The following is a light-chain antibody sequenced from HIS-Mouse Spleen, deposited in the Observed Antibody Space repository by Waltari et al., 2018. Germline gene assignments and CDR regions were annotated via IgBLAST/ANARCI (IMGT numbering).Light chain of an antibody. CDR2: EVS. V-gene: IGLV2-14*01. Sequence: QSALTQPASVSGSPGQSITISCTGTSSDVGGYNYVSWYQQHPGKAPKLMIYEVSHRPSGVSNRVSGSKSGNTASLTISGLQAEDEADSYCSSYTSSSTLVFGGGTKLTVL. CDR1: SSDVGGYNY. CDR3: SSYTSSSTLV. J-gene: IGLJ3*02.